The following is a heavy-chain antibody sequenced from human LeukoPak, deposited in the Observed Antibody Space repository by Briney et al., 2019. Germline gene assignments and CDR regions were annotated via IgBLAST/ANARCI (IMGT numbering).Heavy chain of an antibody. V-gene: IGHV1-2*02. CDR1: GYTFTGYY. CDR2: INPNSGGT. J-gene: IGHJ4*02. Sequence: ASVKVSCKASGYTFTGYYMHWVRQAPGQGLEWMGWINPNSGGTNYAQKFQGRVTMTRDTSIGTAYMELSRLRSDDTAVYYCARGYEYSYGKYGYWGQGTLVTVSS. CDR3: ARGYEYSYGKYGY. D-gene: IGHD5-18*01.